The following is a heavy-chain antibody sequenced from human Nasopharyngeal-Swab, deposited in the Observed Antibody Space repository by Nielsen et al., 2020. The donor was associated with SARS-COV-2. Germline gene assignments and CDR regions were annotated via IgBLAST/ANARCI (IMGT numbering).Heavy chain of an antibody. V-gene: IGHV1-69*13. CDR2: IIPIFGTA. CDR3: ARGMAASNWFDP. Sequence: SVKVSCKASGGTFSSYAISWVRQAPGQGLEWMGGIIPIFGTANYAQKFQGRVTITADESTSTAYMELSSLRSEDTAVYYCARGMAASNWFDPWGQGTLVTVSS. D-gene: IGHD6-6*01. J-gene: IGHJ5*02. CDR1: GGTFSSYA.